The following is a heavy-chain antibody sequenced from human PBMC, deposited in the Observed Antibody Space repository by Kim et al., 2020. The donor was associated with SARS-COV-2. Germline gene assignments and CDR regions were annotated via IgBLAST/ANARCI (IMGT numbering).Heavy chain of an antibody. CDR3: AREAFLGDDAFDI. CDR2: INAGNGNT. D-gene: IGHD3-16*01. Sequence: ASVKVSCKASGYTFTSYAMHWVRQAPGQRLEWMGWINAGNGNTKYSQKFQGRVTITRDTSASTAYMELSSLRSEDTAVYYCAREAFLGDDAFDIWGQGTMLTVSS. J-gene: IGHJ3*02. CDR1: GYTFTSYA. V-gene: IGHV1-3*01.